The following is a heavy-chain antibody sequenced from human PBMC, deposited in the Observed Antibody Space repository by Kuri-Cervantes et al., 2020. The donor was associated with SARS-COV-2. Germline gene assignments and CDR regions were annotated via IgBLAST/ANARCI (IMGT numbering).Heavy chain of an antibody. V-gene: IGHV4-38-2*01. CDR2: INHSGST. J-gene: IGHJ5*02. Sequence: SETLSLTCAVSGYSISSGYYWGWLRQPPGKGLEWIGEINHSGSTNYNPSLKSRVTISVDTSKNQFSLKLSSVTAADTAVYYCASGLDYNWYDPWGQGTLVTVSS. CDR1: GYSISSGYY. CDR3: ASGLDYNWYDP. D-gene: IGHD3/OR15-3a*01.